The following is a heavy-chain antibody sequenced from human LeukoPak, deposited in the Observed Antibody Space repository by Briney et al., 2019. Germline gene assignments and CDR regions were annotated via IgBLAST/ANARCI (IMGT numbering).Heavy chain of an antibody. V-gene: IGHV3-64*04. Sequence: GGSLRVSCSASGFAFSNYATHWVRQAPGKGLEYVAGINSNGGSTYYADSVKGRFTISRDNAKNSLYLQMNSLRAEDTAVYYCARDLLGWNYLFDYWGQGTLVTVSS. CDR1: GFAFSNYA. CDR2: INSNGGST. D-gene: IGHD1-7*01. CDR3: ARDLLGWNYLFDY. J-gene: IGHJ4*02.